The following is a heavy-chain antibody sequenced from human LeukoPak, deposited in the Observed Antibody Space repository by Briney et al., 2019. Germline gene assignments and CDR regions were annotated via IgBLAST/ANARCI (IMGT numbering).Heavy chain of an antibody. Sequence: GGSLRLSCAASGFTFSSYSMNWVRQAPGKGLEWVSSISSSSSYIYYADSVKGRFTISRDNAKNSLYLQMNSLRAEDTAVYYCARDGVTIFGVPAFDIWGQGTMVTVSS. CDR1: GFTFSSYS. J-gene: IGHJ3*02. V-gene: IGHV3-21*04. D-gene: IGHD3-3*01. CDR2: ISSSSSYI. CDR3: ARDGVTIFGVPAFDI.